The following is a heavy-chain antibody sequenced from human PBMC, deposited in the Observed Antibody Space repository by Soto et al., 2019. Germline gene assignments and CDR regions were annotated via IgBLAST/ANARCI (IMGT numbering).Heavy chain of an antibody. CDR2: ISGGSVST. CDR3: AKVISTSGSSL. Sequence: GGSLRLSCAASGFTFSSYAMSWVRQAPGKGLEWVSSISGGSVSTYYADSVKGRFTISRDNSRNTLYLQMNSLRAEDTAVYYCAKVISTSGSSLWGRGTLVTVSS. D-gene: IGHD3-10*01. CDR1: GFTFSSYA. V-gene: IGHV3-23*01. J-gene: IGHJ4*02.